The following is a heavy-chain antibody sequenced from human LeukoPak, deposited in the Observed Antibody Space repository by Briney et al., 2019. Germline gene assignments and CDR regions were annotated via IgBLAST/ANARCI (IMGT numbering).Heavy chain of an antibody. D-gene: IGHD1-1*01. V-gene: IGHV3-23*01. CDR2: ISGSGGST. J-gene: IGHJ6*02. CDR1: GFTFSSYA. Sequence: HPGGSLRLSCAASGFTFSSYAMSWVRQAPGKGLEWVSAISGSGGSTYYADSVKGRFTISRDSSKNTLYLQMNSLRAEDTAVYYCAKDVYKSYYYYGMDGWGQGTTVTVSS. CDR3: AKDVYKSYYYYGMDG.